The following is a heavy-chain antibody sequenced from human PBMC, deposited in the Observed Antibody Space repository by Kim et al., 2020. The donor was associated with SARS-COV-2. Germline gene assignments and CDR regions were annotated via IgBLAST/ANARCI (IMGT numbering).Heavy chain of an antibody. Sequence: TNSNPSLKSRVTISVDKSKNQFSLKLSSVTAADTAVYYCATVWFGEFLDYWGQGTLVTVSS. CDR2: T. J-gene: IGHJ4*02. V-gene: IGHV4-4*02. CDR3: ATVWFGEFLDY. D-gene: IGHD3-10*01.